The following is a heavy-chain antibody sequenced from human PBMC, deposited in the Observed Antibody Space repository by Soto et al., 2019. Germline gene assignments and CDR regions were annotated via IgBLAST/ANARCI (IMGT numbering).Heavy chain of an antibody. V-gene: IGHV4-59*12. J-gene: IGHJ4*02. CDR1: GGSINSYY. Sequence: PSETLSLTCTVSGGSINSYYWSWIRQSPGKGLEWIGQIYYTGSTNYNPSLKSRVTISVDRSKNQFSLRLSSVTAADTAVYYCARDEPTSHASFDYWGQGTLVTVSS. D-gene: IGHD3-16*01. CDR2: IYYTGST. CDR3: ARDEPTSHASFDY.